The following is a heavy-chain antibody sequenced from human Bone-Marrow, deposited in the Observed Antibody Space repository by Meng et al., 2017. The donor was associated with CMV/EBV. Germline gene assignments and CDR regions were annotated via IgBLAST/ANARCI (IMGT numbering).Heavy chain of an antibody. CDR2: IKEDGSDK. CDR3: AKSTSKRGMVVTPLS. J-gene: IGHJ4*02. Sequence: GESLKISCAASGFTFSDYWMTWVRQAPGKGLQWVANIKEDGSDKYCVDSLKGRFTISRDNANDSLHLQMNSLTAEDTAVYYCAKSTSKRGMVVTPLSWGQGTLVTVSS. V-gene: IGHV3-7*03. D-gene: IGHD4-23*01. CDR1: GFTFSDYW.